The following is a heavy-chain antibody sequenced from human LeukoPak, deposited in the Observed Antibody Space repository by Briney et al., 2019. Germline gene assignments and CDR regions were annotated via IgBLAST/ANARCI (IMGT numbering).Heavy chain of an antibody. D-gene: IGHD6-13*01. CDR2: IYYSGST. CDR1: GYSISSSNW. CDR3: ARSKQQLPARSPPGD. J-gene: IGHJ4*02. V-gene: IGHV4-28*01. Sequence: SETLSLTCAVSGYSISSSNWWGWIRQPPGKGLEWIGYIYYSGSTYYNPSLKSRVTISVDTSKNQFSLKLSSVTAADTAVYYCARSKQQLPARSPPGDWGQGTLVTVSS.